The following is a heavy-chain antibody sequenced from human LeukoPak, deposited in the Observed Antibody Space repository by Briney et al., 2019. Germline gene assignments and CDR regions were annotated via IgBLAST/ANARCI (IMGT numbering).Heavy chain of an antibody. V-gene: IGHV4-59*01. CDR1: GGSISSYY. CDR2: IYSCWGT. D-gene: IGHD5-24*01. CDR3: ARVVGDGYSEY. Sequence: PSEALSLTCTVSGGSISSYYWSWIRQPPWKGLEWIGYIYSCWGTNYNPSLKSPVTISIDTSKNQFSLKLTSVTAADTAVYYCARVVGDGYSEYWGQGTLVTVP. J-gene: IGHJ4*02.